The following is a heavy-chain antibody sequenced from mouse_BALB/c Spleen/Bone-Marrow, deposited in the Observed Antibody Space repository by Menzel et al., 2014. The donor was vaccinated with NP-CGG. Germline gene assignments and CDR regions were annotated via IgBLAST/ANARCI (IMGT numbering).Heavy chain of an antibody. CDR2: IYPSDSYT. Sequence: VQLVESGAELVRPGASVKLSCKASGYTFTSYWINWVKQRPGQGLEWIGNIYPSDSYTNYNQKFKDKATLTVDKSSSTAYMQLSSPTSEDSAVYYCTRGCPYFDVWGAGTTVTVSS. V-gene: IGHV1-69*02. CDR3: TRGCPYFDV. J-gene: IGHJ1*01. CDR1: GYTFTSYW.